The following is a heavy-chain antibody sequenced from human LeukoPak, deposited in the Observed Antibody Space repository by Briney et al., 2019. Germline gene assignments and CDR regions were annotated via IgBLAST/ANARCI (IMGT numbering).Heavy chain of an antibody. D-gene: IGHD3-10*01. CDR1: GGSISSGGYY. J-gene: IGHJ6*02. CDR2: IYYSGST. V-gene: IGHV4-31*03. CDR3: ARVGGVREGEDYYYYYGMDV. Sequence: SQTLSLTCTVSGGSISSGGYYWSWIRQHPGRGLEWIGYIYYSGSTYYNPSLKSRVTISVDTSKNQFSLKLSSVTAADTAVYYCARVGGVREGEDYYYYYGMDVWGQGTTVTVSS.